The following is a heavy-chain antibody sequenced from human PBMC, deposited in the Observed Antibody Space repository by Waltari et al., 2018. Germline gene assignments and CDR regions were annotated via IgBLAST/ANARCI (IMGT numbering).Heavy chain of an antibody. CDR3: ASFSSIAVADDY. Sequence: QVQLVQSGAEVKKPGPSVKVSCKASGDPFPGYSMHWLRQAPGQVLEWMGWINPNSGGTNYAQKFQGRVTMTRDTSISTAYMELSRLRSDDTAVYYCASFSSIAVADDYWGQGTLVTVSS. V-gene: IGHV1-2*02. D-gene: IGHD6-19*01. CDR1: GDPFPGYS. J-gene: IGHJ4*02. CDR2: INPNSGGT.